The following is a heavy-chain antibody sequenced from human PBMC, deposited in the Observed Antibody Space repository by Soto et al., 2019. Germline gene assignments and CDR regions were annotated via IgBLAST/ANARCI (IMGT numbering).Heavy chain of an antibody. Sequence: GGSLRLSCAASGFTFSSYAMHWVRQAPGKGLEWVAVISYDGSNKYYADSVKGRFTISRDNSKNTLYLQMNSLRAEDTAVYYCARDRPQGLNNWGLADYWGQGTLVTVSS. D-gene: IGHD7-27*01. CDR3: ARDRPQGLNNWGLADY. V-gene: IGHV3-30*04. J-gene: IGHJ4*02. CDR2: ISYDGSNK. CDR1: GFTFSSYA.